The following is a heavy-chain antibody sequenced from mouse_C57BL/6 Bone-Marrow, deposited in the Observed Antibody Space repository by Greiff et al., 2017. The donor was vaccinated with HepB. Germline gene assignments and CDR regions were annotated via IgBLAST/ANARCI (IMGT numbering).Heavy chain of an antibody. D-gene: IGHD1-1*01. Sequence: QVQLKQPGAELVKPGASVKVSCKASGYTFTSYWMHWVKQRPGQGLEWIGRIHPSDSDTNYNQKFKGKATLTVDKSSSTAYMQLSSLTSEDSAVYYCAIWTTVALGDYWGQGTTLTVSS. CDR3: AIWTTVALGDY. J-gene: IGHJ2*01. V-gene: IGHV1-74*01. CDR2: IHPSDSDT. CDR1: GYTFTSYW.